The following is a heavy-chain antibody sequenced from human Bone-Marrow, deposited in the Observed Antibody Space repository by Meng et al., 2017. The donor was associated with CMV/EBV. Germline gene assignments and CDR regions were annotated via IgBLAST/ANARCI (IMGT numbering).Heavy chain of an antibody. D-gene: IGHD3-3*01. CDR3: ARGPIRFLEWRNWFDP. CDR2: INHSGST. Sequence: YGGSFSGYYWSWIRQPPGEGLEWSGEINHSGSTNYNPSLKSRVTISVDTSKNQFSLKLSSVTAADTAVYYCARGPIRFLEWRNWFDPWGQGTLVTVSS. CDR1: GGSFSGYY. J-gene: IGHJ5*02. V-gene: IGHV4-34*01.